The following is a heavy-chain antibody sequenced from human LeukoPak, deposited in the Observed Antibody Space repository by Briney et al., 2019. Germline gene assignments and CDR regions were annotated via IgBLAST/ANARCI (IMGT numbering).Heavy chain of an antibody. J-gene: IGHJ3*02. D-gene: IGHD2-15*01. CDR1: GFSFSDYY. Sequence: GGSLRLPCAASGFSFSDYYMSWIRQTPGKGLEWVSYISGSGSTIFYADSVKGRFIISRDNAKNSLYLQLNSLRAGDTAVYYCARVVYCTGGICQIFAFDTWGQGTMVTVSS. V-gene: IGHV3-11*01. CDR3: ARVVYCTGGICQIFAFDT. CDR2: ISGSGSTI.